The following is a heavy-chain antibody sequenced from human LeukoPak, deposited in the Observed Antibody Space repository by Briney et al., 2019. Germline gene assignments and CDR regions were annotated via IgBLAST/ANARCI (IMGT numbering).Heavy chain of an antibody. J-gene: IGHJ3*02. CDR1: GFTFSSYA. CDR3: AKVDGWFGGVPPAFDI. Sequence: GGSLRLSCAAPGFTFSSYAMSWVREAPGKGLEWVSAISGSGGSTYYADSVKGRFTISRDNSKNTLYLQMNSLRAEDTAVYYCAKVDGWFGGVPPAFDIWGQGTMVTVSS. CDR2: ISGSGGST. D-gene: IGHD3-10*01. V-gene: IGHV3-23*01.